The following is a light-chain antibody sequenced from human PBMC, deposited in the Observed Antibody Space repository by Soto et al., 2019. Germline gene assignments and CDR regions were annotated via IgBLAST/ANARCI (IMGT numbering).Light chain of an antibody. V-gene: IGLV2-14*01. Sequence: LTQPASVSGSPGQSITISCTGTSSDVGGYKFVSWYQQHPGKVPKLLIYEVTNRPSGVSNRFSGSKSGNTASLTISGLQAEDEADYYCSSYAGSSPLYVFGTGTKVTVL. J-gene: IGLJ1*01. CDR2: EVT. CDR1: SSDVGGYKF. CDR3: SSYAGSSPLYV.